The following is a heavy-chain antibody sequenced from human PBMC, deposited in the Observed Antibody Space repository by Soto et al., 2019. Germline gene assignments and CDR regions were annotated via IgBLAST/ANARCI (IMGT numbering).Heavy chain of an antibody. V-gene: IGHV4-31*03. Sequence: SETLSLTCTVSGGSISSGGYYWSWIRQHPGKGLEWIGYIYYSGSTYYNPSLKSRVTISVDTSKNQFSLKLSSMTAADTAVYYCARDHCSGGSCSGGGIDYWGQGTLVTVSS. D-gene: IGHD2-15*01. CDR2: IYYSGST. CDR3: ARDHCSGGSCSGGGIDY. J-gene: IGHJ4*02. CDR1: GGSISSGGYY.